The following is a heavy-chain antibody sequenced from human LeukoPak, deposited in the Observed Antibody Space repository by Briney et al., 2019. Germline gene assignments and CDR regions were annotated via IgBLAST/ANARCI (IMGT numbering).Heavy chain of an antibody. D-gene: IGHD5-12*01. CDR2: IYYSGST. Sequence: SETLSLTCTVSGGSISSSSYYWGWIRQPPGKGLEWIGCIYYSGSTYYNPSLKSRVTISVDTSKNQFSLKLSSVTAADTAVYYCPIVATIRDYWGQGTLVTVSS. CDR1: GGSISSSSYY. CDR3: PIVATIRDY. J-gene: IGHJ4*02. V-gene: IGHV4-39*07.